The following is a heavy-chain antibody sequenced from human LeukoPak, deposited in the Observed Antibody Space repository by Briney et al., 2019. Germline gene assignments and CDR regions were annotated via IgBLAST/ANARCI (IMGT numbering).Heavy chain of an antibody. Sequence: SGPTLVKPTQTLTLTCTFSGFSLSTSGVGVGWIRQPPGKALEWLAVLYWDDDKVYSPSLKSRLTITKDTSKNQVVLTMTNMDPVDTATYYCAHRSSDYYYGSGSHNNWFDPWGQGTLVTVSS. J-gene: IGHJ5*02. V-gene: IGHV2-5*02. CDR1: GFSLSTSGVG. CDR2: LYWDDDK. D-gene: IGHD3-10*01. CDR3: AHRSSDYYYGSGSHNNWFDP.